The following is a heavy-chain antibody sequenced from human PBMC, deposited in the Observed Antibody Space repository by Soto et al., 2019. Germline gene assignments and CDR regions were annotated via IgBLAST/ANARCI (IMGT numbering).Heavy chain of an antibody. CDR3: ARGRYCLTGRCFPNWFDS. J-gene: IGHJ5*01. D-gene: IGHD7-27*01. CDR2: INKSATT. V-gene: IGHV4-30-4*01. CDR1: GDSISNLDYF. Sequence: SETLSLTCSVSGDSISNLDYFWAWIRQPPGQAREYIGYINKSATTYYNPSFESRVAISVDTSKSQFSLNVTSVTAADTAVYFCARGRYCLTGRCFPNWFDSGGKGALVT.